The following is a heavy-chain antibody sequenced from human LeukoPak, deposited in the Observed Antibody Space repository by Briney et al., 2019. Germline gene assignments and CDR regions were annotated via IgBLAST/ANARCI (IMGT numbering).Heavy chain of an antibody. Sequence: PGGSLRLSCAVSGLSDSDNYFSWVRQAPGKGLEWVSVIYAGGNTYYGDSMKGRFTLSREISKNTIYLQMNSLRAEDTAIYFCASDSNDGDAFDIWGQGTMVTVS. CDR1: GLSDSDNY. V-gene: IGHV3-53*01. CDR3: ASDSNDGDAFDI. CDR2: IYAGGNT. J-gene: IGHJ3*02.